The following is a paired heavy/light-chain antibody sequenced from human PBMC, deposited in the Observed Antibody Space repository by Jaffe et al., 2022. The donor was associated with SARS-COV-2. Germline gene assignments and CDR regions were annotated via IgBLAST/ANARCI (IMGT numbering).Heavy chain of an antibody. CDR1: GYSISIGYF. J-gene: IGHJ4*02. V-gene: IGHV4-38-2*02. CDR2: IYHSGST. D-gene: IGHD5-12*01. Sequence: QVQLQESGPGLVKSSETLSLTCSVSGYSISIGYFWGWIRQPPGKGLEWIGSIYHSGSTYYNPSLKSRVTISVDTSKNQFSLKLSSVTAADTAVYYCVRLAWGGYDSAHYWGQGTLVTVSS. CDR3: VRLAWGGYDSAHY.
Light chain of an antibody. CDR3: NSYTSSYTPM. CDR2: DVS. Sequence: QSALTQPASVSGSPGQSITISCTGTSSDVGGYNYVSWYQQHPGKAPKLMIYDVSNRPSGVSTRFSGSKSGNTASLTISGLQAEDEADYYCNSYTSSYTPMFGGGTKLTVL. V-gene: IGLV2-14*01. CDR1: SSDVGGYNY. J-gene: IGLJ3*02.